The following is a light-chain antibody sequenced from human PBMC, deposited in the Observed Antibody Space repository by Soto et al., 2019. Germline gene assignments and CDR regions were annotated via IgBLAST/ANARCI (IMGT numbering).Light chain of an antibody. V-gene: IGKV3-15*01. J-gene: IGKJ1*01. CDR1: QSVGTN. Sequence: IVMTQSPATLSVSPGERATLSCRASQSVGTNLAWYQHRPGQAPRLLIHGASTRATGIPARFSGSGSGTEFTLTISNLQSEDLAVYYCRQYNNWPPWTFGQGTKVEIK. CDR3: RQYNNWPPWT. CDR2: GAS.